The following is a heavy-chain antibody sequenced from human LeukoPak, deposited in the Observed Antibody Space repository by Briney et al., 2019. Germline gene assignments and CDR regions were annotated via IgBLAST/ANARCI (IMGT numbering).Heavy chain of an antibody. CDR1: GYTFTGYY. Sequence: LGASVKVSCKASGYTFTGYYMHWVRQAPGQGLEWMGWINPNSGDTNYAQKFQGRVTMTRDTSINTAYMELSRLRSDDTAVYYCARDRSPAPGRSYGRGHFDYWGQGTLVTVSS. D-gene: IGHD5-18*01. CDR2: INPNSGDT. J-gene: IGHJ4*02. CDR3: ARDRSPAPGRSYGRGHFDY. V-gene: IGHV1-2*03.